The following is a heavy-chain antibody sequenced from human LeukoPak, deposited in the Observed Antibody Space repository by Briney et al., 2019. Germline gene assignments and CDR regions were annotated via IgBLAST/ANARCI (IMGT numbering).Heavy chain of an antibody. J-gene: IGHJ6*03. CDR3: ARSRLWVYYMDV. Sequence: SETLSLTCTVSGGSISSYYWSWIRQPPGKGLEWIGYIYYSGSTNYNPSLKSRVTISVDTSKNQFSLKLSSVTAADTAVYYCARSRLWVYYMDVWGKGTTVTVSS. D-gene: IGHD3-16*01. CDR1: GGSISSYY. V-gene: IGHV4-59*01. CDR2: IYYSGST.